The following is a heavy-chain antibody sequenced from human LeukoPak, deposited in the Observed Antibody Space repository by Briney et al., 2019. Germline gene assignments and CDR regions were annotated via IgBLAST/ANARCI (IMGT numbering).Heavy chain of an antibody. CDR2: ISSSSSTI. CDR3: ARGENGSFDR. Sequence: AGGSLRLSCAASGFTFSSYSTNWVRQAPGKGLEWVSYISSSSSTIYYADSVKGRFTISRDNARNSVYMEMNDLIAEDTAFYYCARGENGSFDRWGQGALVIVSS. D-gene: IGHD3-10*01. V-gene: IGHV3-48*04. J-gene: IGHJ4*02. CDR1: GFTFSSYS.